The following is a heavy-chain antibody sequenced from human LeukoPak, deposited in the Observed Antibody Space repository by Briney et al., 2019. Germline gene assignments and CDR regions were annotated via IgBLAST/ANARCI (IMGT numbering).Heavy chain of an antibody. Sequence: ASVKVSCKASGYTFTSYAMHWVRQAPGQRLEWMGWINAGNGNTKYSQKFQGRVTITRDTSASTAYMELSSLRSEDTAVYYCARGMSSSGWYNYFDYWGQGTLVTVSS. J-gene: IGHJ4*02. D-gene: IGHD6-19*01. CDR1: GYTFTSYA. CDR2: INAGNGNT. CDR3: ARGMSSSGWYNYFDY. V-gene: IGHV1-3*01.